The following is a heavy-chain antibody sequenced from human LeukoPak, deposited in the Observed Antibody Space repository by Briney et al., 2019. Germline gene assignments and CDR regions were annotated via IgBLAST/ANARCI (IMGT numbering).Heavy chain of an antibody. CDR2: IYRSGTT. V-gene: IGHV3-66*03. J-gene: IGHJ5*02. CDR3: AKDYSKTSYYGSGTYYRPNWFDP. CDR1: GFTVSSNY. D-gene: IGHD3-10*01. Sequence: GGSLRLSCAASGFTVSSNYMSWVRQAPGKGLEWVSVIYRSGTTYYADSVKGRFTISRDNSKNTLYLQMNSLRPDDTAVYYCAKDYSKTSYYGSGTYYRPNWFDPWGQGTLVTVSS.